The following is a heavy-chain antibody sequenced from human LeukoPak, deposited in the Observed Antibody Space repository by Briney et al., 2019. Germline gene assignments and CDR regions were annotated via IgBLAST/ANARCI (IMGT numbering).Heavy chain of an antibody. V-gene: IGHV1-2*02. CDR2: INPNSGGT. Sequence: ASVKVSCKASGYTFTGYYIHWVRQAPGQGLRWMGWINPNSGGTNYAQKFQGRVTMTRDTSISTAYMELSRLRSDDTAVYYCARDGRGGRIAPWDYWGQGTLVTVSS. CDR3: ARDGRGGRIAPWDY. D-gene: IGHD1-1*01. J-gene: IGHJ4*02. CDR1: GYTFTGYY.